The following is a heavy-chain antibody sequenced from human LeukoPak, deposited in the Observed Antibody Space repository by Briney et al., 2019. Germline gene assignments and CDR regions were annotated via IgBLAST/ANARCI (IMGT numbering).Heavy chain of an antibody. V-gene: IGHV1-18*04. CDR2: INPYSGDT. CDR1: GYTFTGYY. D-gene: IGHD3-22*01. J-gene: IGHJ4*02. CDR3: ARESYYDSSGYYSPDY. Sequence: ASVKVSCKASGYTFTGYYIHWVRQAPGQGLEWMGWINPYSGDTAYAQKLQGRVTMTTDTSTSTAYMELRSLRSDDTAVYYCARESYYDSSGYYSPDYWGQGTLVTVSS.